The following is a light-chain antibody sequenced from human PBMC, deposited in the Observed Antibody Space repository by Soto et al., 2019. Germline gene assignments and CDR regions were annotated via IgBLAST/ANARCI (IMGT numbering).Light chain of an antibody. CDR3: QQTYSTPYT. Sequence: IQMTQSPSSLSASVGDRVTITCRASQSVSRNFNWYQQKPGKAPKLLIYAASPLQSGVPFRFSGSGSGTDFTLTISSLQPEDSASYYCQQTYSTPYTFGQGTQLEIK. CDR1: QSVSRN. V-gene: IGKV1-39*01. J-gene: IGKJ2*01. CDR2: AAS.